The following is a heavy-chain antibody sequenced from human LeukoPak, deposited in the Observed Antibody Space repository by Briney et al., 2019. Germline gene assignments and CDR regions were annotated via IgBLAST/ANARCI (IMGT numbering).Heavy chain of an antibody. Sequence: GGSLRLSCTAAGFTFSSYAMHWVRQAPGKGLEWVAVISYDGSNKYYADSVKGRFTISRDNSKNTLYLQMNSLRAEDTAVYYCARGRDIVVVVAANDYWGQGTLVTVSS. J-gene: IGHJ4*02. D-gene: IGHD2-15*01. CDR2: ISYDGSNK. V-gene: IGHV3-30-3*01. CDR1: GFTFSSYA. CDR3: ARGRDIVVVVAANDY.